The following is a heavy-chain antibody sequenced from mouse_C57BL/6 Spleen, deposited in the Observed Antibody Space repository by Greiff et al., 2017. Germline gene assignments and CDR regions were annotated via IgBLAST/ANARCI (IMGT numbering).Heavy chain of an antibody. CDR3: ARSSYSNYDY. CDR2: IDPNSGGT. D-gene: IGHD2-5*01. J-gene: IGHJ2*01. V-gene: IGHV1-72*01. Sequence: QVQLQQPGAELVKPGASVKLSCKASGYTFTSYWMHWVKQRPGRGLERIGRIDPNSGGTKYNEKFKSKATLTVDKPSSTAYMQLSSLTSEDSAVYYCARSSYSNYDYWGQGTTLTVSS. CDR1: GYTFTSYW.